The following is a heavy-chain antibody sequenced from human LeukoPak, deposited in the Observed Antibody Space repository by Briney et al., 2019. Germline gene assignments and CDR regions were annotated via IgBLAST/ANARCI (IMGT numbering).Heavy chain of an antibody. CDR1: GYTFTSYG. CDR3: ARDPPTSDIVVVPAAPKIDY. J-gene: IGHJ4*02. CDR2: ISAYNGNT. V-gene: IGHV1-18*01. D-gene: IGHD2-2*01. Sequence: ASVKVSCKASGYTFTSYGISWVRQAPGQGLEWMGWISAYNGNTNYAQKLQGRVTMTTDTSTSTAYMELRSLRSDDTAVYYCARDPPTSDIVVVPAAPKIDYWGQGTLVTVSS.